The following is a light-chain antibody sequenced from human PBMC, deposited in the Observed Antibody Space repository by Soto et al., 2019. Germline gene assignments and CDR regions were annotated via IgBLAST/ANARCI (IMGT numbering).Light chain of an antibody. J-gene: IGKJ1*01. CDR3: QQYNSYPWP. CDR2: SAS. CDR1: QSISTW. Sequence: IHITLYGSTPSAYVRDIVTLTFRASQSISTWLAWYQQKPGKAPKLLIYSASDLESGVPSRFSGSGFGTEFTLTITSLQPDDFATYYSQQYNSYPWPFGQG. V-gene: IGKV1-5*03.